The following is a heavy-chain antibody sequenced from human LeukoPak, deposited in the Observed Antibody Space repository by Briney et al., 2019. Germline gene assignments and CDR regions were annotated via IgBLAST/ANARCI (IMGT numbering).Heavy chain of an antibody. CDR3: AKGKRYPDY. Sequence: GGSLRLSCAASGFTFSSYAMHWVRQAPGKGLGWVASLNLDGSDKYYVDSVKGRFTISRDNAKNSLYLQMGSLRVEDTAVYYCAKGKRYPDYWGQGTLVTVS. CDR2: LNLDGSDK. J-gene: IGHJ4*02. D-gene: IGHD1-1*01. CDR1: GFTFSSYA. V-gene: IGHV3-7*03.